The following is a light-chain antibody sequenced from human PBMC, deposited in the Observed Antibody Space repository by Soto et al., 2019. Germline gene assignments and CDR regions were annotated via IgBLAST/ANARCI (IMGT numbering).Light chain of an antibody. CDR3: CSYAGSSYV. V-gene: IGLV2-23*01. Sequence: QSALAQPASLSGSPGPSITISCTGTSSDVGSYNLFSWYQQHPGKAPKLMIYEGSKRPSGDSNRFSGSKSGNTASLTISGLQAEDESDYYCCSYAGSSYVFGTGPKATVL. CDR2: EGS. J-gene: IGLJ1*01. CDR1: SSDVGSYNL.